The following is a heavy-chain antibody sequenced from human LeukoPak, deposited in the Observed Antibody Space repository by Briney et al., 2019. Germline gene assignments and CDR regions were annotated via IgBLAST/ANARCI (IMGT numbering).Heavy chain of an antibody. D-gene: IGHD3-22*01. CDR2: INHRGTT. CDR3: ARGRSYGASGYPYFDH. J-gene: IGHJ4*02. CDR1: GGSFSGYY. Sequence: SETPSLTCAVYGGSFSGYYWSWIRQSPRKGLQWIGEINHRGTTKYNASLESRVTISLDTSKNQFSLEVTSVTAADTATYYCARGRSYGASGYPYFDHWGQGTLVPVSS. V-gene: IGHV4-34*01.